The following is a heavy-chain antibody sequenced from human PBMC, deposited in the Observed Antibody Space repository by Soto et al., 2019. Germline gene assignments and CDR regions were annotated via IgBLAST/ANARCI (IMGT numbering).Heavy chain of an antibody. Sequence: SETLSLTCAVSGDSISNSRWWTWVRQPPGKGLEWIGDIFHSGDTNYNPSLKSRVFISVDKSQNQFSLKVSSVTAADTAVYYCAYSTGWYRHDVWGQGTLVTVSS. D-gene: IGHD6-19*01. CDR1: GDSISNSRW. J-gene: IGHJ3*01. V-gene: IGHV4-4*02. CDR3: AYSTGWYRHDV. CDR2: IFHSGDT.